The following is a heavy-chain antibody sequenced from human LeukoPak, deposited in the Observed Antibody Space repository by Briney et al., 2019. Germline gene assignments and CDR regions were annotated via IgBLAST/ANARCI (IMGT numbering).Heavy chain of an antibody. CDR2: ISDSGGNA. V-gene: IGHV3-23*01. D-gene: IGHD6-13*01. CDR1: GFSFASYS. CDR3: ARDGAQQPLDY. Sequence: GGSLRLSCAASGFSFASYSMSWVRQAPGKGLQWVSAISDSGGNADYADSVRGRFTISRDNSKNTLYLQMNSLRAEDTAVYYCARDGAQQPLDYWGQGTLVTVSS. J-gene: IGHJ4*02.